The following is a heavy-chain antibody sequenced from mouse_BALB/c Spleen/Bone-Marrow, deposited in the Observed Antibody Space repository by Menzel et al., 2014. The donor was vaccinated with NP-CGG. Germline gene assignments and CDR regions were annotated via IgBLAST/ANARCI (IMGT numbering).Heavy chain of an antibody. Sequence: QVQLQQSGSVLVRPGASVKLSCKASGYTFTSSWMHWAKQRPGQGLEWIGEIHPNSGNTNYNEKFKVKATLTVDTSSSTAYVDLSSLTADDSAVYYCARGNKGDYFDYWCQGTTLTGSS. D-gene: IGHD5-1-1*01. CDR2: IHPNSGNT. J-gene: IGHJ2*01. CDR1: GYTFTSSW. V-gene: IGHV1S130*01. CDR3: ARGNKGDYFDY.